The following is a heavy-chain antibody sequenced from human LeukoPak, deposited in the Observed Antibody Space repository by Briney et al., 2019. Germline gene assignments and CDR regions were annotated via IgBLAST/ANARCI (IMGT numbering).Heavy chain of an antibody. Sequence: GGSLRLSCAASGFTFDDYGMSWVRQVPGKGLEWVAGITWNGVIIGYADSVKGRFTISRDNAKNSVSLQMDGLRAEDTAVYHCVRESDVWSGPGIGRPLDVWGKGTTVTVSS. J-gene: IGHJ6*04. V-gene: IGHV3-20*01. CDR1: GFTFDDYG. CDR3: VRESDVWSGPGIGRPLDV. D-gene: IGHD3-3*01. CDR2: ITWNGVII.